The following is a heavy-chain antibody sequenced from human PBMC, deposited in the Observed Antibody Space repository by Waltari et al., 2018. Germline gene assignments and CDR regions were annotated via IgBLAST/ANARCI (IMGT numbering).Heavy chain of an antibody. CDR1: GFTVSSYA. CDR2: ISYDGSNK. D-gene: IGHD6-6*01. J-gene: IGHJ4*02. CDR3: ARDGPIAALGY. Sequence: QVQLVESGGGVVQPGRSLRLSCAASGFTVSSYAMHWVRQAPGKGLEWVAVISYDGSNKYYADSVKGRFTISRDNSKNTLYLQMNSLRAEDTAVYYCARDGPIAALGYWGQGTLVTVSS. V-gene: IGHV3-30-3*01.